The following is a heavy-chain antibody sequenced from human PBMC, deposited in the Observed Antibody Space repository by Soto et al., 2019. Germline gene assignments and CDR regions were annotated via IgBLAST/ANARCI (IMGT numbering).Heavy chain of an antibody. D-gene: IGHD3-10*01. V-gene: IGHV1-8*02. CDR1: GYTFTSTD. CDR2: MNANSGDT. J-gene: IGHJ4*02. Sequence: QAQLVQSGAEVKKPGASVKVSSKASGYTFTSTDNNWVRQATGQGLEWMGWMNANSGDTAYAQKFQGRVSLLRNTSICTAYMEISSLRSEDTAVYYSARGPPESAGVWGQGTLVTVSS. CDR3: ARGPPESAGV.